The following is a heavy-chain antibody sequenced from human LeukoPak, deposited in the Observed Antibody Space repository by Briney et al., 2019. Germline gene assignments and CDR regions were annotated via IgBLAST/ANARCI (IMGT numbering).Heavy chain of an antibody. CDR3: ARDPRIAVTGGLCYFDY. CDR1: GYTFTGYY. CDR2: INPNSGGT. V-gene: IGHV1-2*02. D-gene: IGHD6-19*01. J-gene: IGHJ4*02. Sequence: ASVKVSCKASGYTFTGYYMHWVRQAPGQRPEWMGWINPNSGGTICAQKFQGRVTMTRDTSISTASMELGRLTSDDTAVYYCARDPRIAVTGGLCYFDYWGQGTLVTVSS.